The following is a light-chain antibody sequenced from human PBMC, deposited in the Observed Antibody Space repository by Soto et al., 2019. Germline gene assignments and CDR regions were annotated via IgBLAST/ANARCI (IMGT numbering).Light chain of an antibody. Sequence: EIVLTQSPGTLSLSPGERATLSCRASQSVTSSFLAWYQQKPGQAPRLLIYAASNRATGIPDRFSGSGSGTDFTLTISRLEPEDFAVYYCQQYGSSPSTFGPGTKVDIK. CDR1: QSVTSSF. V-gene: IGKV3-20*01. CDR2: AAS. J-gene: IGKJ3*01. CDR3: QQYGSSPST.